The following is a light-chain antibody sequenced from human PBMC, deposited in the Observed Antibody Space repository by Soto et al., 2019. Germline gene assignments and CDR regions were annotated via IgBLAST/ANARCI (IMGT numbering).Light chain of an antibody. CDR3: QQRSNWPLT. CDR2: DAS. V-gene: IGKV3-11*01. CDR1: QSVRGY. Sequence: EIVLTQSPATLSLSPGERAPLSCRASQSVRGYLAWYQQKPGQAPRLLTYDASSRATGIPARFSGSGSGTDFTLTISSLEPEDFAVYYCQQRSNWPLTFGGGTKIEIK. J-gene: IGKJ4*01.